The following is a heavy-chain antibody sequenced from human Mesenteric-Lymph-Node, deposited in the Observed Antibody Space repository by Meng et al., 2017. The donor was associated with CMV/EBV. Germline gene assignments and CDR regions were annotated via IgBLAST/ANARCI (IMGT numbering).Heavy chain of an antibody. V-gene: IGHV3-23*01. CDR2: ISGSGDST. J-gene: IGHJ5*02. Sequence: GGSLRLSCAASGFTFSSYAMSWVRQAPGKGLEWVSAISGSGDSTYYADSVKGRFTISRDNSKNTLYLRMNSLRAEDTAIYYCAKDLNELLYNWFDPWGQGTLVTVSS. D-gene: IGHD2-15*01. CDR1: GFTFSSYA. CDR3: AKDLNELLYNWFDP.